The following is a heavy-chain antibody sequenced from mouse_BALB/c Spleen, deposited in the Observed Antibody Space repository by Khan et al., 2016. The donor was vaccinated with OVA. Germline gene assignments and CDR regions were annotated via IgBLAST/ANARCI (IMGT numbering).Heavy chain of an antibody. D-gene: IGHD2-14*01. J-gene: IGHJ4*01. Sequence: QIQLVQSGPELKKPGVTVKISCKASGYTFTTYGMNWVKQAPGKGLKWMGWINTYTGEPTYVDDFKGRFAFSLETSASTAYLQINNLKTEDTATLYCGRVGYSGTMDYWGQGTSVTVSA. CDR2: INTYTGEP. CDR3: GRVGYSGTMDY. CDR1: GYTFTTYG. V-gene: IGHV9-3-1*01.